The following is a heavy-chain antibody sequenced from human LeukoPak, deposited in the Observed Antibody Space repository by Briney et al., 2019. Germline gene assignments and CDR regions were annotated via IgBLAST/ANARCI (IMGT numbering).Heavy chain of an antibody. CDR3: AREGYGPLLRAFDI. Sequence: GGFLRLSCAASGFTVSSNYMSWVRQAPGKGLEWVSVIYSGGSTYYADSVKGRFTISRDNSKNTLYLQMNSLRAEDTAVYYCAREGYGPLLRAFDIWGQGTMVTVSS. CDR2: IYSGGST. D-gene: IGHD4-17*01. CDR1: GFTVSSNY. V-gene: IGHV3-66*02. J-gene: IGHJ3*02.